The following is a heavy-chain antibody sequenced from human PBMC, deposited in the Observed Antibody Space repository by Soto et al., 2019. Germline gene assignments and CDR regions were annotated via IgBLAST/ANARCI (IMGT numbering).Heavy chain of an antibody. CDR3: ARDPLPLTYEAYYIAY. Sequence: QVQLVESGGGVVQPGGSLRLSCAASGFTFSTYSMPWVRQAPGKGLEWVAVISSDGSKTYYADSVKGRFTISRDNSKNTLYLQMNSLRPDDTDVYYCARDPLPLTYEAYYIAYWGQGALVAVSS. CDR2: ISSDGSKT. D-gene: IGHD2-8*01. J-gene: IGHJ4*02. V-gene: IGHV3-30-3*01. CDR1: GFTFSTYS.